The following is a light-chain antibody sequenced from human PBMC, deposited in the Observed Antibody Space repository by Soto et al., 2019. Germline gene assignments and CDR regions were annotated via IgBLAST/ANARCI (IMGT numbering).Light chain of an antibody. Sequence: DIPMTQSPSSLSASVGDRVTITCRASQSIVTYLNWYLQKPGKAPQLLVDAASNLQSGLPSRFTGSASRTDFALTISSLQPEDFATHFGQQSYSTPPCTFGQGLKVEFK. CDR3: QQSYSTPPCT. CDR2: AAS. CDR1: QSIVTY. J-gene: IGKJ1*01. V-gene: IGKV1-39*01.